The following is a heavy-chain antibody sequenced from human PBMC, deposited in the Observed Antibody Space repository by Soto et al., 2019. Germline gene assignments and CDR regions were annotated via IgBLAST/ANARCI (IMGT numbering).Heavy chain of an antibody. V-gene: IGHV1-46*03. CDR3: ARVYPSDTRYGYVGNNWFDP. D-gene: IGHD5-18*01. CDR1: GYDFTTYG. J-gene: IGHJ5*02. Sequence: VKVSCKGSGYDFTTYGITWVRQAPGQGLEWMGIINPSNGNTSYAQKFQGRVTMTRDTSTSTVYMELSSLRSEDTAVYYCARVYPSDTRYGYVGNNWFDPWGQGTLVTVSS. CDR2: INPSNGNT.